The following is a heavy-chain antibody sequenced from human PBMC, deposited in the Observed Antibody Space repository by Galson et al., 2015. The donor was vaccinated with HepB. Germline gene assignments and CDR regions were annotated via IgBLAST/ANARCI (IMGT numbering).Heavy chain of an antibody. CDR2: ISSDGRNT. CDR1: EFTFSAYT. J-gene: IGHJ4*02. D-gene: IGHD2-15*01. V-gene: IGHV3-30*18. CDR3: AKQGAPPDMFFDY. Sequence: SLRLSCAGSEFTFSAYTIHWVRQAPGKGLEWLAMISSDGRNTSYADSVKGRFTISRDNSRDTLYLQMNSLRAEDTAVYYCAKQGAPPDMFFDYWGQGTLLTVSS.